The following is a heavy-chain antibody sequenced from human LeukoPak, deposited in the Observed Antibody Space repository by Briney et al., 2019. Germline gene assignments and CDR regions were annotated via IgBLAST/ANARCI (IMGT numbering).Heavy chain of an antibody. V-gene: IGHV1-2*02. J-gene: IGHJ5*02. CDR1: GYTFTSYG. CDR3: ARVTCSGGSCYSWWFDP. Sequence: ASVKVSCKASGYTFTSYGISWVRQAPGQGLEWMGWINPNSGGTNYAQKFQGRVTMTRDTSISTAYMELSRLRSDDTAVYYCARVTCSGGSCYSWWFDPWGQGTLVTVSS. CDR2: INPNSGGT. D-gene: IGHD2-15*01.